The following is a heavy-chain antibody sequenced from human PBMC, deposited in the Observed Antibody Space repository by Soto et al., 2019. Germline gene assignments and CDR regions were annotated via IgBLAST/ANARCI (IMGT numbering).Heavy chain of an antibody. D-gene: IGHD3-10*01. V-gene: IGHV3-21*01. Sequence: CISSGFTFRTYTMNWVRQAPGKGLEWVSGIRGFSPYTFYAESVKGRFTISRDNAKNSLYLQMNSLRAEDTAVYYCARDRGYDAHDYYYNAMDVWGQGTTVTVS. CDR2: IRGFSPYT. J-gene: IGHJ6*02. CDR3: ARDRGYDAHDYYYNAMDV. CDR1: GFTFRTYT.